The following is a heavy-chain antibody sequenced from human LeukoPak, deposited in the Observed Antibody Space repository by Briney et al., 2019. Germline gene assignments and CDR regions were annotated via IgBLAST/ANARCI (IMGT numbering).Heavy chain of an antibody. J-gene: IGHJ4*02. V-gene: IGHV3-64*01. CDR2: ISSNGGST. CDR1: GFTFSSYA. Sequence: GGSLRLSCAASGFTFSSYAMHWVRQAPGKGLEYVSAISSNGGSTYYANSVKGRFTISRDNSKNTLYLQMGSLRAEDTAVYYCTRSSMAALAVDSWGQGTLVTVSS. D-gene: IGHD6-6*01. CDR3: TRSSMAALAVDS.